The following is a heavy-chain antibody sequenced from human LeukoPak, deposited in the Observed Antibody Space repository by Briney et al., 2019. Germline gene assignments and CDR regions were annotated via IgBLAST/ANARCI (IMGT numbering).Heavy chain of an antibody. CDR1: GFTFSGSA. Sequence: PGGSLRLSCAASGFTFSGSAMHWARQASGKGLEWVGRIRSKTNNYATAYAASVKDRFTISRDDSTNTAYLQTNSLKTEDTAVYYCVRHAASGGSGVDHWGQGTLVTVSS. V-gene: IGHV3-73*01. CDR2: IRSKTNNYAT. CDR3: VRHAASGGSGVDH. J-gene: IGHJ4*02. D-gene: IGHD3-10*01.